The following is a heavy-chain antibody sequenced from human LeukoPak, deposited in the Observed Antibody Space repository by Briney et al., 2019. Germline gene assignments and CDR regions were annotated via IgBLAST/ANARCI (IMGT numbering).Heavy chain of an antibody. CDR3: ARVTRDYYEANAFDI. V-gene: IGHV3-21*01. CDR2: ISSSSSYI. Sequence: PGGSLRLSCAASGFTFSSYSMNWVRQAPGKGLEWVSSISSSSSYIYYADSVKGRFTISRDNAKNSLYLQMNSLRAEDTAVYYCARVTRDYYEANAFDIWGQGTMVTVSS. CDR1: GFTFSSYS. D-gene: IGHD3-22*01. J-gene: IGHJ3*02.